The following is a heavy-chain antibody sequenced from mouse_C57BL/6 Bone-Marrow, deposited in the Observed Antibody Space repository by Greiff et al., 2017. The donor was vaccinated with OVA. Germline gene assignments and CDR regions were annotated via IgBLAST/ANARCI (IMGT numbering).Heavy chain of an antibody. D-gene: IGHD4-1*01. CDR1: GYTFTSYW. CDR3: ARLTGAFWFAY. V-gene: IGHV1-59*01. CDR2: IDPSDSYT. J-gene: IGHJ3*01. Sequence: QVHVKQPGAELVRPGTSVKLSCKASGYTFTSYWMHWVKQRPGQGLEWIGVIDPSDSYTNYNQKFKGKATLTVDTSSSTAYMQLSSLTSEDSAVYYCARLTGAFWFAYWGQGTLVTVSA.